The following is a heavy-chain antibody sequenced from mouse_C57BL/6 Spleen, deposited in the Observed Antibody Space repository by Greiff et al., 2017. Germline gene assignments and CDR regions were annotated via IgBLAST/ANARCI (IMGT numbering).Heavy chain of an antibody. Sequence: QVQLQQSGSELRSPGSSVKLSCKDFDSAFFPIAYMSWVRQQPGHGFEWIGVILSSIGRTIYGEKFENNATLVADTLTNTAYLEVNSLTAEDSVIYCGARGGDGSGYGYGYYDVWGKGTTVTVSS. CDR1: DSAFFPIAY. J-gene: IGHJ1*03. V-gene: IGHV15-2*01. CDR2: ILSSIGRT. CDR3: ARGGDGSGYGYGYYDV. D-gene: IGHD1-1*01.